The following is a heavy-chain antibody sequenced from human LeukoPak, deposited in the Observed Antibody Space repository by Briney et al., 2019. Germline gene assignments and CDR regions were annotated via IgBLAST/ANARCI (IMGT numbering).Heavy chain of an antibody. V-gene: IGHV4-59*02. CDR1: GGSVSGYY. J-gene: IGHJ6*02. CDR3: ARDGGSYNYYYYGMDV. Sequence: SETLSLTCVVSGGSVSGYYWGWIRQPPGRGLEWIGYVYYSGSTNYNPSLKSRVTISVDTSKNQFSLKLSSVTAADTAVYYCARDGGSYNYYYYGMDVWGQGTTVTVSS. D-gene: IGHD1-26*01. CDR2: VYYSGST.